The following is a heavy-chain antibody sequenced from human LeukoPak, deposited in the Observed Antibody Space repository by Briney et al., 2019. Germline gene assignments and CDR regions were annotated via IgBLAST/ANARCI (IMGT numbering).Heavy chain of an antibody. V-gene: IGHV3-21*01. Sequence: MPGGSLRLSCAASGFTFSSYSMNWVRQAPGKGLEWVSSISSSSSYIYYADSVKGRFTISRDNAKNSLYLQMNSLRAEDTAVYYCARDSMVQGVPMLYGMDVWGQGTTVTVSS. D-gene: IGHD3-10*01. CDR1: GFTFSSYS. CDR2: ISSSSSYI. J-gene: IGHJ6*02. CDR3: ARDSMVQGVPMLYGMDV.